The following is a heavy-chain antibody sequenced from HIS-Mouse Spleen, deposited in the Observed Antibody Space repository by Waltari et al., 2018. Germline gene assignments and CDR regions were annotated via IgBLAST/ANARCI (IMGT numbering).Heavy chain of an antibody. CDR1: GFTFSSSW. CDR3: ARVWAARDAFDI. V-gene: IGHV3-74*01. J-gene: IGHJ3*02. Sequence: EVQLVESGGGLVQPGGSLRLSCAASGFTFSSSWLPWVRQAPGKGLGWVSRINSDGSSTSYADSVKGRFTISRDNAKNTLYLQMNSLRAEDTAVYYCARVWAARDAFDIWGQGTMVTVSS. CDR2: INSDGSST. D-gene: IGHD6-6*01.